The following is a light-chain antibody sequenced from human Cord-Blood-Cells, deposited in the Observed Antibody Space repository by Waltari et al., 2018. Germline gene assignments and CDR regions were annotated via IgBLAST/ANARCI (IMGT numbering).Light chain of an antibody. CDR2: ECS. Sequence: QSALTQPASVSGSPGQSITISCTGTSSDVGSYNLVSWYQQHPGKAPKLMIYECSKRPSGVSNRFSGSKSGTTASLTLSGLQAEDEADYYCCSYAGSSTWVFGGGTKLTVL. J-gene: IGLJ3*02. V-gene: IGLV2-23*01. CDR1: SSDVGSYNL. CDR3: CSYAGSSTWV.